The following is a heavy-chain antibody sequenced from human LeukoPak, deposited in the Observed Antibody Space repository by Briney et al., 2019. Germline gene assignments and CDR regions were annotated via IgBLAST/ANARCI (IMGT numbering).Heavy chain of an antibody. J-gene: IGHJ4*02. CDR2: ISGSGGST. D-gene: IGHD4-17*01. CDR1: GFTFSSYA. Sequence: GGSLRLSCAASGFTFSSYAMSWVRQAPGKGLEWVSAISGSGGSTYYADSVKGRFTISRDNSKNTLYLQMNSLRADDTAVYYCAKGMGYGDYSNRVFDYWGQGTLVTVSS. V-gene: IGHV3-23*01. CDR3: AKGMGYGDYSNRVFDY.